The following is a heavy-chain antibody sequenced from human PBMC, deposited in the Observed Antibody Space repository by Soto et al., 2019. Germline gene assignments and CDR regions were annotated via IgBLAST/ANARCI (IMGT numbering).Heavy chain of an antibody. Sequence: ASVKVSCKASGYKFSSYAIHWVRQAPGQRLEWMGWINVGNGNTKYSQKFHDRVTIIRDTSADTAYMEVSSLRSEDTAVYYCARDPYCSGGSCYEPGSYYYGMDVWGQGTTVTVSS. J-gene: IGHJ6*02. CDR3: ARDPYCSGGSCYEPGSYYYGMDV. CDR2: INVGNGNT. D-gene: IGHD2-15*01. CDR1: GYKFSSYA. V-gene: IGHV1-3*01.